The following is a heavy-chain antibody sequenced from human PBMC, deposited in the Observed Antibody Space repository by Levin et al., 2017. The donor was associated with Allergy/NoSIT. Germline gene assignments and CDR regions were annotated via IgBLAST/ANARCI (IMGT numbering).Heavy chain of an antibody. CDR1: ENTFSAFY. V-gene: IGHV1-2*02. J-gene: IGHJ4*02. D-gene: IGHD2-2*03. CDR3: AAGGLGGYCTSIICPL. Sequence: PGESLKISCKASENTFSAFYIHWVRQAPGQGLEWMGWINAHSGDSNYAQNFQGRVTLTRDRSIRTAYLELRSLTFDDTAVYYCAAGGLGGYCTSIICPLWGQGTLVTVSS. CDR2: INAHSGDS.